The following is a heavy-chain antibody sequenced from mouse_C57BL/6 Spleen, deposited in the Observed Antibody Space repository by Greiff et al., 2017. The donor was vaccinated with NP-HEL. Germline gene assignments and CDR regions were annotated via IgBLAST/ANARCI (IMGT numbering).Heavy chain of an antibody. CDR3: ARVGTDAMDY. CDR1: GYAFSSYW. D-gene: IGHD3-3*01. J-gene: IGHJ4*01. Sequence: VQLQQSGAELVKPGALVTISCKASGYAFSSYWMNWVKQRPGKGLVWIGQIYPGDGDNNNNGKITGKATLTADKASSTAYMQLSSLTSEDCAVFFCARVGTDAMDYWGQGASVTVSS. CDR2: IYPGDGDN. V-gene: IGHV1-80*01.